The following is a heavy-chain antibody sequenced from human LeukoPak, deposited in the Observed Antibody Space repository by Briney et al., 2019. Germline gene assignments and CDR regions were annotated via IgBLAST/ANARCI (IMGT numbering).Heavy chain of an antibody. CDR3: ARHRGYSYGLSGWFDP. CDR1: GYSFSSYW. CDR2: IYPGDSDT. J-gene: IGHJ5*02. Sequence: GESLKISCQGSGYSFSSYWIAWVGQIPGKGLEWMGIIYPGDSDTRYSPSFQGQVTNSADKSISTAYLQWSSLKASDTAMYYCARHRGYSYGLSGWFDPWGQGTLVTVSS. V-gene: IGHV5-51*01. D-gene: IGHD5-18*01.